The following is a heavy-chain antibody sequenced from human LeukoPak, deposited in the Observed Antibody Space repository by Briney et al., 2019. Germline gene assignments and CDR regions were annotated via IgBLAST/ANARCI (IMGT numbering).Heavy chain of an antibody. CDR3: VRVKGSYFDY. V-gene: IGHV3-48*01. D-gene: IGHD2-15*01. J-gene: IGHJ4*02. Sequence: PGGSLPLSRALSGFPLSSYSINGVRQAPGKGLEWVSYISSSGSAIYYVDSVKGRFTVSRDNAEHSLFLQMNSPRAEDTAVYYCVRVKGSYFDYWGQGALVTVSS. CDR2: ISSSGSAI. CDR1: GFPLSSYS.